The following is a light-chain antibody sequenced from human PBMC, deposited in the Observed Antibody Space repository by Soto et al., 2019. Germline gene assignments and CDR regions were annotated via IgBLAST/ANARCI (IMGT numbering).Light chain of an antibody. J-gene: IGKJ2*01. CDR1: QSVSSSY. CDR2: GAS. Sequence: EIVLTQSPGTLSLSPGVRANLSCRDSQSVSSSYLAWYQQKPGQAPRRLIYGASSRATGIPDRFSGSGSGTDFTLTISRLEPEDFAVYYCQQYGSSPPYTFGQGTKLEIK. V-gene: IGKV3-20*01. CDR3: QQYGSSPPYT.